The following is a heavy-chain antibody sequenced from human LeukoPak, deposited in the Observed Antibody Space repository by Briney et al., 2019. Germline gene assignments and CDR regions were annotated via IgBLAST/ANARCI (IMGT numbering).Heavy chain of an antibody. Sequence: PSETLSLTCTVSGGSISSSSYYWGWIRQPPGKGLEWIGSIYYSGSTYYNPSLKSRVTISVDTSKNQFSLKLSSVTAADTAVYYCARDWKRRGYCSSTSCYALDYWGQGTLVTASS. CDR3: ARDWKRRGYCSSTSCYALDY. V-gene: IGHV4-39*07. D-gene: IGHD2-2*01. CDR2: IYYSGST. J-gene: IGHJ4*02. CDR1: GGSISSSSYY.